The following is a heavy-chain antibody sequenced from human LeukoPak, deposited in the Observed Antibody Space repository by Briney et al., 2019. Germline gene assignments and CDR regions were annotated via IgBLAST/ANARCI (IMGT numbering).Heavy chain of an antibody. J-gene: IGHJ3*02. CDR1: GFTFSSYA. Sequence: PGGSLRLSCAASGFTFSSYAMSWVRQAPGKGLEWVSAISGSGGRTYYADSVKGRFTISRDNSKNTLYLQMNSLRAEDTAVYYCAKVIAAAGLEDAFDIWGQGTMVTVSS. D-gene: IGHD6-13*01. V-gene: IGHV3-23*01. CDR3: AKVIAAAGLEDAFDI. CDR2: ISGSGGRT.